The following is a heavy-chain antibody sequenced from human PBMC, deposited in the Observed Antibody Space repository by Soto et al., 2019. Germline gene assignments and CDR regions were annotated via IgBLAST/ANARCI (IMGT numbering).Heavy chain of an antibody. CDR3: AKPSPRAEYFFDY. V-gene: IGHV3-30*18. CDR2: ISYDGSNK. J-gene: IGHJ4*02. CDR1: GFTFSSYG. D-gene: IGHD6-6*01. Sequence: GGSLRLPCAASGFTFSSYGMHWVRQAPGKGLEWVAVISYDGSNKYYADSVKGRLTISRDNSKNTLYLQMNSLRAEDTAVYYCAKPSPRAEYFFDYWGQGTLVTVSS.